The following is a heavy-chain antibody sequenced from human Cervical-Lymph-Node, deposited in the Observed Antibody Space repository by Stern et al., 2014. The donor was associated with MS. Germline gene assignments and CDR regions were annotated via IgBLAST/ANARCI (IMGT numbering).Heavy chain of an antibody. Sequence: QLQLQESGPGLVKPSGTLSLTCGVSGDSINGSNWWTWVRQPPGKGLEWIGEIYHSGSTNYNPSLKSRVTIAVDKSKNHFSLKLISVTAADTAVYFCATDLGKVAGNWGQGTLVTVSS. CDR1: GDSINGSNW. CDR3: ATDLGKVAGN. J-gene: IGHJ4*02. D-gene: IGHD2-15*01. CDR2: IYHSGST. V-gene: IGHV4-4*02.